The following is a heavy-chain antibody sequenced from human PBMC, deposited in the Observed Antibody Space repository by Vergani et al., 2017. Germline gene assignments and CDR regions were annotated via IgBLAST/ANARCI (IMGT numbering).Heavy chain of an antibody. CDR3: ARASCSSTSCYPPLDWFDP. D-gene: IGHD2-2*01. CDR1: GGSISSYY. V-gene: IGHV4-4*07. Sequence: QVQLQESGPGLVKPSETLSLTCTVSGGSISSYYWSWIRQPAGKGLEWIGRISTSGSTNYNPSLKSRVTMSVDTSKNQFSLKLSSVTAADTAVYYCARASCSSTSCYPPLDWFDPWGQGTLVTVSS. J-gene: IGHJ5*02. CDR2: ISTSGST.